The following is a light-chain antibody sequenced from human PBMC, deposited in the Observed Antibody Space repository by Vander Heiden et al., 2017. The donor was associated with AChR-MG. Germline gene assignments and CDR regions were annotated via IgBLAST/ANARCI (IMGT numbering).Light chain of an antibody. CDR1: QRVSSSY. CDR2: WAS. CDR3: QPYGSSPWT. J-gene: IGKJ1*01. V-gene: IGKV3-20*01. Sequence: EIVLTQSPGTLSLSPGERATLSCRASQRVSSSYFSWYKQTPGQAPRLLIYWASRRDTGIPDMFSGSVCGTDFTLTISRLEPGDFAVYYCQPYGSSPWTFGQGTKVEIK.